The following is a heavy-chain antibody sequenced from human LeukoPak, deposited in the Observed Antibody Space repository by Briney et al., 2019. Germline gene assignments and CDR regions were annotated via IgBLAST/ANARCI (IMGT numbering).Heavy chain of an antibody. CDR2: IIPSGVST. J-gene: IGHJ5*02. CDR3: ARDTRSDSKWFDP. V-gene: IGHV1-46*03. CDR1: GYTFTSYY. Sequence: ASVKVSCKASGYTFTSYYIHSVRQAPGHGLERMGLIIPSGVSTSYAQMFQGRVTMTRDTSTSTVYMELSSLRSEDTAVYYCARDTRSDSKWFDPWGQGTLVTVSS.